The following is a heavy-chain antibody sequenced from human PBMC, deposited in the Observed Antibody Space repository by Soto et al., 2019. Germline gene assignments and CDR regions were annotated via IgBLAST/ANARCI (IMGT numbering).Heavy chain of an antibody. CDR2: ISYDGSNK. V-gene: IGHV3-30*18. D-gene: IGHD6-13*01. Sequence: GGSLRLSCAASGFTFSSYGMHWVRQAPGKGLEWVAVISYDGSNKYYADSVKGRFTISRDNSKNTLYLQMNSLRAEDTAVYYCAKDLYSSSWYGAEDYFGMDVWGQGTTVTVSS. CDR3: AKDLYSSSWYGAEDYFGMDV. J-gene: IGHJ6*02. CDR1: GFTFSSYG.